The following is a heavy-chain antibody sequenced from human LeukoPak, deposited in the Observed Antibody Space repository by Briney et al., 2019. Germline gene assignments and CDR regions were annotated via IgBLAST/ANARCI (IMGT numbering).Heavy chain of an antibody. CDR2: ISTYNGHT. V-gene: IGHV1-18*01. Sequence: GASVKVSCKPSDYTFTSYGINWVRQAPGQGLEWMGWISTYNGHTNYAQTLQGRVTMTTDTSTTTAYMELRSLRSDDTAVYYCARHRLPRVYYGRSGYYHDGFDIWGQGTMVTVSS. CDR1: DYTFTSYG. CDR3: ARHRLPRVYYGRSGYYHDGFDI. J-gene: IGHJ3*02. D-gene: IGHD3-22*01.